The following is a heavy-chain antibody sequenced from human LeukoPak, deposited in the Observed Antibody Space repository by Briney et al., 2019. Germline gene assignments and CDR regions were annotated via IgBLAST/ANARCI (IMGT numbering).Heavy chain of an antibody. CDR1: GYAFSSYV. Sequence: PGGSLRLSCAGSGYAFSSYVINWVRQAPGKGLEWVSAIGGTGRTYYADPVKGRFTISRDNSKNTVFLQMNSLSAEDTAIFYCAKDMTTRGAFDIWGQGTMVTVSS. J-gene: IGHJ3*02. V-gene: IGHV3-23*01. CDR2: IGGTGRT. D-gene: IGHD1-1*01. CDR3: AKDMTTRGAFDI.